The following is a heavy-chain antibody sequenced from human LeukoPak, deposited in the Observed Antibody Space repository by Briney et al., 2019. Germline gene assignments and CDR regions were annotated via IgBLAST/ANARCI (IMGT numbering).Heavy chain of an antibody. D-gene: IGHD1-26*01. Sequence: SETLSLTCTVSGGSISSYYWSWIRQPAGKGLEWIGRIYTSGSTNYNPSLRSRVTISLDTSTNQFSLKVTSGTAADTAVYYCATMSGRYYAYFDYWGRGTLVTVSS. V-gene: IGHV4-4*07. J-gene: IGHJ4*02. CDR1: GGSISSYY. CDR3: ATMSGRYYAYFDY. CDR2: IYTSGST.